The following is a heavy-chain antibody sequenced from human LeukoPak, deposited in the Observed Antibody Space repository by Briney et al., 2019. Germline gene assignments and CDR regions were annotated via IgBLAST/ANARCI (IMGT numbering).Heavy chain of an antibody. CDR3: ARDLGQYYDTSDNWFDP. CDR2: INSDGINT. CDR1: GFTFSNYW. Sequence: GGSLRLSCAASGFTFSNYWMHWVRQAPGKGLVWVSRINSDGINTSYADSVKGRFTISGDNAKNTLNLQMNSLRAEDTAVYYCARDLGQYYDTSDNWFDPWGQGTLVTVSS. J-gene: IGHJ5*02. D-gene: IGHD3-22*01. V-gene: IGHV3-74*01.